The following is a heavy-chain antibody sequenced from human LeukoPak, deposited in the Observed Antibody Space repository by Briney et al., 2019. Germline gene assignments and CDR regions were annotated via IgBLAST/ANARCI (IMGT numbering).Heavy chain of an antibody. J-gene: IGHJ3*02. CDR3: ARDAHYYDSSGYYLDAFDI. CDR1: GYTFTSYG. Sequence: GASVKVSCKASGYTFTSYGISWVRRAPGQGLEWRGWISAYNGNTNYAQKLQGRVTMTTDTSTSTAYMELRSLRSDDTAVYYCARDAHYYDSSGYYLDAFDIWGQGTMVTVSS. D-gene: IGHD3-22*01. V-gene: IGHV1-18*01. CDR2: ISAYNGNT.